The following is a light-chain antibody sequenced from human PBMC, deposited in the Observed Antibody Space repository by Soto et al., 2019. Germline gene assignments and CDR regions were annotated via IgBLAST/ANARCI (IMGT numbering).Light chain of an antibody. CDR3: GTWDSSLSAGRV. Sequence: QSVLTQPPSVSGAPGQRVTISCTGSSSNIGAGYDVHWYQQLPGTAPKLLIYGNSNRPSGVPDRFSGSKSGTSASLAITGLQAEDEADYYCGTWDSSLSAGRVFGGGTKLTVL. CDR1: SSNIGAGYD. V-gene: IGLV1-40*01. CDR2: GNS. J-gene: IGLJ2*01.